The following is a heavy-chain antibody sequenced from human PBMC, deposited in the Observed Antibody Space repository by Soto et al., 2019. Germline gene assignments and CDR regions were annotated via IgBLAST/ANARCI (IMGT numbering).Heavy chain of an antibody. Sequence: SETLSLTCAVYGGSFSGYYWSWIRQPPGKGLEWIGEINHSGSTNYNPSLKSRVTISVDTSKNQFSLKLSSVTAADTAVYYCARGRGYYDSSGSHTFDYWGQGTLVTVSS. D-gene: IGHD3-22*01. CDR3: ARGRGYYDSSGSHTFDY. V-gene: IGHV4-34*01. CDR1: GGSFSGYY. CDR2: INHSGST. J-gene: IGHJ4*02.